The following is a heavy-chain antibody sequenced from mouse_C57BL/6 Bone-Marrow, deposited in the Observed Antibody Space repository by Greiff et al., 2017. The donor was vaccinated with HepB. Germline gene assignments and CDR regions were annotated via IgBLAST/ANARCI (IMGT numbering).Heavy chain of an antibody. CDR3: ASRKGYYDYDGYAMDY. D-gene: IGHD2-4*01. Sequence: QVQLKQSGPGLVAPSQSLSITCTVSGFSLTSYAISWVRQPPGKGLEWLGVIWTGGGTNYNSALKSRLSISKDNSKSQVFLKMNSLQTDDTARYYCASRKGYYDYDGYAMDYWGQGTSVTVSS. V-gene: IGHV2-9-1*01. CDR2: IWTGGGT. CDR1: GFSLTSYA. J-gene: IGHJ4*01.